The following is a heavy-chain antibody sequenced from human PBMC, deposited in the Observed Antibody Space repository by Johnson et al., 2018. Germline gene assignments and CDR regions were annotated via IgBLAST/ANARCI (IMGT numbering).Heavy chain of an antibody. CDR1: GGSISSFY. J-gene: IGHJ6*03. V-gene: IGHV4-59*01. Sequence: QVQLQESGPGLVKPSETXSLTCTVSGGSISSFYWSWIRQPPGKGLECIGYIYYSGSTTYNPSLKSPVTMSVDTSKNQFSLNLTPVTAADPALYYCARVPPPAYYYYYYMDVWGKGTTVTVSS. CDR3: ARVPPPAYYYYYYMDV. CDR2: IYYSGST.